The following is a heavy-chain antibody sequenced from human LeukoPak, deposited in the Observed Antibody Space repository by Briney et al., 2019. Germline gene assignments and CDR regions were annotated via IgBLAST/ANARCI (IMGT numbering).Heavy chain of an antibody. V-gene: IGHV4-39*01. CDR2: SYYSGST. CDR1: GGSIISSSYY. Sequence: SETLSLTCTVSGGSIISSSYYWGWIRQPPGKGLEWIGSSYYSGSTYYNPSLKSRVTISVDTSKNQFSLKLSSVTAADTAVYYCARLDILVVLAALRAPNDYWGQGTLVTVSS. J-gene: IGHJ4*02. CDR3: ARLDILVVLAALRAPNDY. D-gene: IGHD2-15*01.